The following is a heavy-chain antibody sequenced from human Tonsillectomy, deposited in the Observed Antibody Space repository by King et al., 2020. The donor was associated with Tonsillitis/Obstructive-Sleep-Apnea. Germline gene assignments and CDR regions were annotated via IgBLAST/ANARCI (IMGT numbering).Heavy chain of an antibody. V-gene: IGHV4-59*01. Sequence: VQLQESGPGLVKPSETLSLTCTVSGGSISSYYWSWIRQPPGKGLEWIGYIYYSGSTNYNPSLKSRVTISVDTSKNQFSLKLGSVTAADTAVYYCARDPGPYYDYSFDIWGQGTMVTVSS. D-gene: IGHD3-3*01. J-gene: IGHJ3*02. CDR1: GGSISSYY. CDR2: IYYSGST. CDR3: ARDPGPYYDYSFDI.